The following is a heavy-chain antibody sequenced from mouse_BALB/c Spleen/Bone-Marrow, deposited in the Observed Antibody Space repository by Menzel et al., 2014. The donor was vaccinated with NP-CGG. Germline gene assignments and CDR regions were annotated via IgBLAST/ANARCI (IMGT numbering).Heavy chain of an antibody. CDR2: IDPANGNT. CDR3: AFYYYGSGLFAY. Sequence: EVKLMESGAELVKPGASVKLSCTASGFNIKDTYMHWVKQRPEQGLEWIGRIDPANGNTKYDPKFQGKATITADTSSNTAYLQLSSLTSEDTAVYYCAFYYYGSGLFAYWGQGTLVTVSA. CDR1: GFNIKDTY. J-gene: IGHJ3*01. V-gene: IGHV14-3*02. D-gene: IGHD1-1*01.